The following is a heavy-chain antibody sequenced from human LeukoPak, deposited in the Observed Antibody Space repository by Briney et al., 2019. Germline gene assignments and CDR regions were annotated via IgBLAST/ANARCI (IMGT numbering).Heavy chain of an antibody. CDR1: GYTFTGYH. D-gene: IGHD3-9*01. CDR2: INPNTGGT. V-gene: IGHV1-2*02. CDR3: ARVDDVLTGSAFDI. J-gene: IGHJ3*02. Sequence: ASVKVSCNVSGYTFTGYHMHWVRQAPGQGLEWMGWINPNTGGTNYAQKFQGRVTMTRDTSISTAYMELSRLRSDDTALYYCARVDDVLTGSAFDIWGQGTMVAVSS.